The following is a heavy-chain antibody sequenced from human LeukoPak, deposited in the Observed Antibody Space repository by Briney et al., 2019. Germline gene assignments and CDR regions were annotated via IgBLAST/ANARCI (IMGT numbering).Heavy chain of an antibody. V-gene: IGHV3-30*04. CDR1: GFTFISYA. J-gene: IGHJ4*02. D-gene: IGHD3-10*01. CDR2: ISYDGSNK. Sequence: GRSLRLSCAVSGFTFISYAMHWVRQAPGKGLEWVAVISYDGSNKYYADSVKGRFTISRDNSKNTLYLQMNSLRVEDTAVYYCSRGIPEFGELLGDFDYWGQGTLVTVSS. CDR3: SRGIPEFGELLGDFDY.